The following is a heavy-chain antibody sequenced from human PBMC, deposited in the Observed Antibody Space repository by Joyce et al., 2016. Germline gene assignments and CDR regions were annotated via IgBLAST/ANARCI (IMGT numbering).Heavy chain of an antibody. Sequence: QVQLQESDPGLVKPSETLSLTCTVSGGSISSYYWSWIRQPPGKGLEWIGYIYYRGSTNYNPSRKSRVSISVDTSKNQFSLKLSSVTAADTAVYYCARQYYDSGPFDDWGQGALVTVSS. CDR2: IYYRGST. D-gene: IGHD3-10*01. J-gene: IGHJ4*02. V-gene: IGHV4-59*01. CDR1: GGSISSYY. CDR3: ARQYYDSGPFDD.